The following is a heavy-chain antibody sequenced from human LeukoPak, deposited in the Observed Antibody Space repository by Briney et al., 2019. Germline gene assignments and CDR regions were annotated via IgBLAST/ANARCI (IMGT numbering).Heavy chain of an antibody. CDR1: GFTFSSYG. CDR2: IRYDGSNK. Sequence: GGSLRLSCAASGFTFSSYGMHWVRQAPGKGLEWVAFIRYDGSNKYYADSVKGRFTISRDNSKNTLYLQMNSLRAEDTAVYYCAKAAAGLYYYYYMDVWGKGTTVTVSS. D-gene: IGHD6-13*01. J-gene: IGHJ6*03. V-gene: IGHV3-30*02. CDR3: AKAAAGLYYYYYMDV.